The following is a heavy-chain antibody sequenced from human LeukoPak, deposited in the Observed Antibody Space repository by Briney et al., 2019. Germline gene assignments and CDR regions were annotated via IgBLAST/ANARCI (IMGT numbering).Heavy chain of an antibody. J-gene: IGHJ4*02. CDR1: GDSVSRNSAA. D-gene: IGHD3-3*01. V-gene: IGHV6-1*01. CDR2: TYYRSKWYN. CDR3: ARTPYYDFWSGYSYYFDY. Sequence: RSQTLSLTCAISGDSVSRNSAAWNWIRQSPSGGLEWLGRTYYRSKWYNDYAVSVKSRIIINPDTSRNQFSLQLNSVTPEDTAVYYCARTPYYDFWSGYSYYFDYWGQGTLVTVSS.